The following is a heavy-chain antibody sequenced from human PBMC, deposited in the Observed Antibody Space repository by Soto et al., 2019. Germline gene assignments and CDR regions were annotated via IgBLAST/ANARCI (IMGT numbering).Heavy chain of an antibody. CDR1: GFTFGSYG. V-gene: IGHV3-30*03. CDR3: ARELDIPPDYYFDY. CDR2: ISYDGRYQ. Sequence: QVRLVESGGDLVQPGRSLRLSCAASGFTFGSYGMHWVRQAPGKGLEWVAMISYDGRYQYYADSVKGRFTISRDNFKDTLYLQMNGLTPEDTAIYFCARELDIPPDYYFDYWGQGNLVTVSS. J-gene: IGHJ4*02. D-gene: IGHD5-12*01.